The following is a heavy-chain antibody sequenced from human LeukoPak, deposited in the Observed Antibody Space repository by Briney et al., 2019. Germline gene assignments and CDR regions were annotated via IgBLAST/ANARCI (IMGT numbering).Heavy chain of an antibody. D-gene: IGHD3-3*01. CDR1: GFTFSSYA. Sequence: GGSLRLSCAASGFTFSSYAMSWVRQAPGKGLEWVSAISGSGGSTYYADSVKGRFTISRDNSQNTLYLQMNSLRAEDTAVYYCAKDQGITIFGVVGYFDYWGQGTLVTVSS. V-gene: IGHV3-23*01. CDR3: AKDQGITIFGVVGYFDY. CDR2: ISGSGGST. J-gene: IGHJ4*02.